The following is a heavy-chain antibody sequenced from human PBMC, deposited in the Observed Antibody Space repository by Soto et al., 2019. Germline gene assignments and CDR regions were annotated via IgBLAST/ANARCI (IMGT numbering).Heavy chain of an antibody. V-gene: IGHV1-18*01. J-gene: IGHJ6*02. CDR3: ARIAAHKGSFYYYGMDV. D-gene: IGHD2-21*01. CDR2: ISAYSGIT. CDR1: GYTFTSYG. Sequence: ASVKVSCKASGYTFTSYGISWVRQAPGQGLEWMGWISAYSGITNYAQKVQGRVTMTRDTSTRTAYMELRSLRSDDTAVYYCARIAAHKGSFYYYGMDVWGQGTTVTVS.